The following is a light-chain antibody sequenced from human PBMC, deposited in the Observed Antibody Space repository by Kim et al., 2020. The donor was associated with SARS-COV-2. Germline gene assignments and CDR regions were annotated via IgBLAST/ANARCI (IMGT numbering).Light chain of an antibody. CDR1: SGHSSYA. V-gene: IGLV4-69*01. J-gene: IGLJ2*01. Sequence: ASVKLTGTLSSGHSSYASAWHQQQPEKGPRYLMKLNSDGSHSKGDGIPDRFSGSSSGAERYLTISSLQSEDEADYYCQTWGTGTVVFGGGTQLTVL. CDR3: QTWGTGTVV. CDR2: LNSDGSH.